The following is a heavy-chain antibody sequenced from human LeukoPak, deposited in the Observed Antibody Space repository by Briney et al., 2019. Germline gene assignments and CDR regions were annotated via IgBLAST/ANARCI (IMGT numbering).Heavy chain of an antibody. CDR2: INPNSGGT. Sequence: GASVKVSCRASGGTFSSYAISWVRQAPGQGLEWMGWINPNSGGTNYAQKFQGRVTMTRDTSISTAYMELSRLRSDDTAVYYCASFIGYSSSSGVGYWGQGTLVTVSS. D-gene: IGHD6-6*01. CDR1: GGTFSSYA. J-gene: IGHJ4*02. V-gene: IGHV1-2*02. CDR3: ASFIGYSSSSGVGY.